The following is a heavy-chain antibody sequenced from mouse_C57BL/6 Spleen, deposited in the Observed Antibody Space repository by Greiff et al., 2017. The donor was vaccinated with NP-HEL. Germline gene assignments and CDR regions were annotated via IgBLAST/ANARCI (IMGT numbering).Heavy chain of an antibody. D-gene: IGHD2-2*01. CDR3: AREDYGYDGGYAMDY. Sequence: EVQGVESGGGLVKPGGSLKLSCAASGFTFSSYAMSWVRQTPEKRLEWVATISDGGSYTYYPDNVKGRFTISRDNAKNNLYLQMSHLKSEDTAMYYCAREDYGYDGGYAMDYWGQGTSVTVSS. V-gene: IGHV5-4*01. CDR1: GFTFSSYA. CDR2: ISDGGSYT. J-gene: IGHJ4*01.